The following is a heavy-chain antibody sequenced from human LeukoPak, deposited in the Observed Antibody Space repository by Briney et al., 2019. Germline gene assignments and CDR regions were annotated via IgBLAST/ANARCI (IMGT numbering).Heavy chain of an antibody. CDR1: GFTFSSYA. CDR3: ARGITMVRGVITDYYYGMDV. Sequence: GGSLRLSCAASGFTFSSYAMSWVRQAPGKGLEWVSAISGSGGSTYYADSVKGRFTISRDNSKNTLYLQMNSLRAEDTAVYYCARGITMVRGVITDYYYGMDVWGQGTTVTVPS. D-gene: IGHD3-10*01. V-gene: IGHV3-23*01. J-gene: IGHJ6*02. CDR2: ISGSGGST.